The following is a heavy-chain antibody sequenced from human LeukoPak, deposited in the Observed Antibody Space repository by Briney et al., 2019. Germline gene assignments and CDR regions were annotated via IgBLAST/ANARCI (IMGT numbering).Heavy chain of an antibody. V-gene: IGHV1-69*04. Sequence: GSSVKVSCKASGGTFSSYAISWVRQAPGQGLEWMGRIIPILGIANYAQKFQGRVTITADKSTSTAYMELSSLRSEDTAVYYCAKDWFRGYNYGLLFDYWGQGTLVTVSS. CDR2: IIPILGIA. D-gene: IGHD5-18*01. CDR1: GGTFSSYA. J-gene: IGHJ4*02. CDR3: AKDWFRGYNYGLLFDY.